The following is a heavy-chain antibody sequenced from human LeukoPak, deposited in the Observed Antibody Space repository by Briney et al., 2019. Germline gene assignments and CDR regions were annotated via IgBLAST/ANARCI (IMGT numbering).Heavy chain of an antibody. CDR2: ITTSSTYI. V-gene: IGHV3-21*04. CDR3: ANIAPRKVYYYYMDV. D-gene: IGHD6-6*01. J-gene: IGHJ6*03. CDR1: GFTFSSYS. Sequence: GGSLRLSCAASGFTFSSYSMSWVRQAPGKGLEWVSSITTSSTYIYYADSVKGRFTISRDNAKNTLYLQMDSLRAEDTAVYYCANIAPRKVYYYYMDVWGKGTTVTVSS.